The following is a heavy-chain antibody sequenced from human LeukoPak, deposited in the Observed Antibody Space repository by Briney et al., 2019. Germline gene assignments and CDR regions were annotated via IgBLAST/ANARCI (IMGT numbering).Heavy chain of an antibody. D-gene: IGHD6-19*01. V-gene: IGHV3-11*01. J-gene: IGHJ3*02. CDR3: ARVRSSGWSDAFDI. Sequence: GGSRRLSCAASGFTFSDYYMSWIRQAPGSWLEWASYISSSGSSIYYADSVKGRFTISRDNAKNSLYLQMNSLRAEDTAVYYCARVRSSGWSDAFDIWGQGTIVTVSS. CDR2: ISSSGSSI. CDR1: GFTFSDYY.